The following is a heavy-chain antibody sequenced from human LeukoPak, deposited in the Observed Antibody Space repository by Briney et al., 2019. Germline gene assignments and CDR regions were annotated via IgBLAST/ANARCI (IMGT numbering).Heavy chain of an antibody. CDR2: INPSGGST. D-gene: IGHD3-10*01. CDR3: ARDYYYGSGSYSAYYYMDV. CDR1: GYTFTSYY. V-gene: IGHV1-46*01. Sequence: ASVKVSCKASGYTFTSYYMHWERQAPGQGLEWMGIINPSGGSTSYAQKFQGRVTMTRDMSTSTDYMELSSLRSEDTAVYYCARDYYYGSGSYSAYYYMDVWGKGTTVTVSS. J-gene: IGHJ6*03.